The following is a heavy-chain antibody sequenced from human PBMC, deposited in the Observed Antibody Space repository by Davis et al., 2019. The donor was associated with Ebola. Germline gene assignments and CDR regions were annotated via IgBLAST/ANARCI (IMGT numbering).Heavy chain of an antibody. CDR3: ARHLAYYYGMDV. CDR1: GYYFTSYW. V-gene: IGHV5-10-1*01. J-gene: IGHJ6*02. CDR2: IDPSDSNT. Sequence: GESLKISCKGSGYYFTSYWISWVRQMPGRGLEWMGRIDPSDSNTNYSPSFQGHVTISVDKSISTAYLQWSSLKASDTAMYYCARHLAYYYGMDVWGQGTTVTVSS.